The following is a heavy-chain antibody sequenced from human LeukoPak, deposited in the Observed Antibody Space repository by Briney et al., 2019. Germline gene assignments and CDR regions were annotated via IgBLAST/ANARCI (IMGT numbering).Heavy chain of an antibody. CDR1: GFTVSSYS. J-gene: IGHJ4*02. D-gene: IGHD6-19*01. Sequence: PGGSLRLSCAASGFTVSSYSMSWVRQAPGKGLEWVSIIYSGDSTYYADSVKGRFTISRDNSKNTLYLQMNSLRAEDTAVYYCARDHGTGWPFDYWGQGTLVTVSS. CDR3: ARDHGTGWPFDY. CDR2: IYSGDST. V-gene: IGHV3-66*01.